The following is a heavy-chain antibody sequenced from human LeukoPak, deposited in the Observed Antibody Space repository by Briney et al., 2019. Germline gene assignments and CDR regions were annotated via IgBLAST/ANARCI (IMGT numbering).Heavy chain of an antibody. J-gene: IGHJ6*02. CDR1: GFTVTTNY. CDR2: IETGGST. Sequence: PGGSLRLSCAASGFTVTTNYMSWVRQAPGKGLECVSTIETGGSTHYTDSVKGRFTISRDTSRNNLYLQMNSLRAEDTATYYCAKVQGYFGEPDFYYAMDVWGQGTTVTVSS. V-gene: IGHV3-66*01. CDR3: AKVQGYFGEPDFYYAMDV. D-gene: IGHD3-10*01.